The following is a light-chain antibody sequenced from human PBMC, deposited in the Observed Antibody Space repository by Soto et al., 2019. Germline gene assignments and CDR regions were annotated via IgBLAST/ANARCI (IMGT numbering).Light chain of an antibody. Sequence: EIVMTQSPATLSVSPGERATLSCRASQTVSGXLAWYQQIPGQAPRLLIYGASTRATGISARFSGSGSGTEXAXTISYLXSEDFAVYYCQQYNKWPLTFGGGTKVEIK. J-gene: IGKJ4*01. CDR1: QTVSGX. CDR3: QQYNKWPLT. CDR2: GAS. V-gene: IGKV3-15*01.